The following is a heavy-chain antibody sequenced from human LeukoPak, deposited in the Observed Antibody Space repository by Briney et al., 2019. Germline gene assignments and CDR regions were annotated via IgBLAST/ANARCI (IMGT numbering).Heavy chain of an antibody. J-gene: IGHJ4*02. Sequence: SETLSLTCAVSGYSISSGYYWGWIRQPPGKGLEWTGSIYHSGSTYYNPSLKSRVTISVDTSKNQFSLKLSSVTAAGTAVYYCARWRFWSGEIDYWGQGTLVTVSS. CDR2: IYHSGST. CDR3: ARWRFWSGEIDY. V-gene: IGHV4-38-2*01. CDR1: GYSISSGYY. D-gene: IGHD3-3*01.